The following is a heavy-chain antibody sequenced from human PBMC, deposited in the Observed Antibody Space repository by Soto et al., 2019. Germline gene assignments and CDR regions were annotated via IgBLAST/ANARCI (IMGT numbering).Heavy chain of an antibody. CDR3: AKDRGYSSSSLFNGMDV. Sequence: EVQLVESGGGLVQPGRSLRLSCAASGFTFDDYAMHWVRQAPGKGLEWVSGISWNSGSIGYADSVKGRFTISRDNAKNSLYLQMNSLRAEDTALYYCAKDRGYSSSSLFNGMDVW. CDR1: GFTFDDYA. D-gene: IGHD6-6*01. V-gene: IGHV3-9*01. CDR2: ISWNSGSI. J-gene: IGHJ6*01.